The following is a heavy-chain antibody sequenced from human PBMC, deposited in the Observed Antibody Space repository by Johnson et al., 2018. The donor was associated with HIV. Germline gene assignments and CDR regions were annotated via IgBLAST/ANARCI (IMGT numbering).Heavy chain of an antibody. Sequence: VQLVESGGGVVRPGGSLRLSCAASGFTFEDHDMSWVRQVPGKGLEWVSGINWNGGTTGYADSVKGRFRISRDNAKKSLYLQMNSLIAEDTALYYCATRGFYCTDGVCHGVFDFWGQGTVVSVSS. V-gene: IGHV3-20*04. D-gene: IGHD2-8*01. CDR1: GFTFEDHD. J-gene: IGHJ3*01. CDR2: INWNGGTT. CDR3: ATRGFYCTDGVCHGVFDF.